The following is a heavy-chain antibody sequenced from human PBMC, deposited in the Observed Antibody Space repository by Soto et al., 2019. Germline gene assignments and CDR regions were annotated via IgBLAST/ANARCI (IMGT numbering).Heavy chain of an antibody. D-gene: IGHD2-15*01. CDR1: GFTFSSYA. V-gene: IGHV3-30-3*01. J-gene: IGHJ6*02. Sequence: QVQLVESGGGVVQPGRSLRLSCAASGFTFSSYAMYWVRQAPGKGLEWVAVISYDGNNKYYADSVKGRFTISRDNSKNTLYLQMYSVRAEDTAVYYCARAGCDGGSCYTLVGLRYGMDVWGQGTTVTVSS. CDR2: ISYDGNNK. CDR3: ARAGCDGGSCYTLVGLRYGMDV.